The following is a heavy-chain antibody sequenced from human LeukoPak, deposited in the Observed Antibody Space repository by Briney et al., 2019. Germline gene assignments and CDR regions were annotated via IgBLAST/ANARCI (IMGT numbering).Heavy chain of an antibody. Sequence: PSETLSLTCTVSGGSISSYYWSWIRQPPGKGLEWIGYIYYSGTTNYNPSLKSRVTISVDTSKNQFSLKLSSVTAADTAVYYCARDSGIAAAWFDPWGQGTLVTVSS. V-gene: IGHV4-59*01. CDR2: IYYSGTT. CDR1: GGSISSYY. CDR3: ARDSGIAAAWFDP. J-gene: IGHJ5*02. D-gene: IGHD6-13*01.